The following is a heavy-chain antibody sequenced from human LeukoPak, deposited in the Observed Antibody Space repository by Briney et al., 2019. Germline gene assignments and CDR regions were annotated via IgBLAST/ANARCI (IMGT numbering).Heavy chain of an antibody. V-gene: IGHV4-59*08. D-gene: IGHD6-19*01. CDR3: ARIIAVAGYAFDI. CDR1: GGSISSHY. CDR2: IYYSGST. Sequence: SETLSLTCTVSGGSISSHYWSWIRQPPGKGLEWIGYIYYSGSTNYNPSLKSRVTISVDTSKNQFSLKLSSVTAADTAVYYCARIIAVAGYAFDIWGQGTMVTVSS. J-gene: IGHJ3*02.